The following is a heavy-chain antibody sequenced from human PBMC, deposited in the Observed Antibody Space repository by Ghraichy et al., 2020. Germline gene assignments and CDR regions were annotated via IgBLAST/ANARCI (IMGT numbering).Heavy chain of an antibody. Sequence: SQTLSLTCTVSGGSISSSSYYWGWIRQPPGKGLEWIGSIYYSGSTYYNPSLKSRVTISVDTSKNQFSLKLSSVTAADTAVYYCARHPGRTGYSSSWYGSSVWGQGTLVTVSS. CDR3: ARHPGRTGYSSSWYGSSV. CDR1: GGSISSSSYY. CDR2: IYYSGST. V-gene: IGHV4-39*01. J-gene: IGHJ4*02. D-gene: IGHD6-13*01.